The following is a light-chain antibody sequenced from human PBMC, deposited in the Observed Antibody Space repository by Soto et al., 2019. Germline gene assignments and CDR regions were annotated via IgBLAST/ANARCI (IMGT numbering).Light chain of an antibody. V-gene: IGKV1-5*03. Sequence: DIQMTQSPSTLSASVGDRVTITCRASQSISSWLAWYQHKPGEAPKLLISQASILESGVPPRFSGSGSGTEFTLTITSLQPEDFTTDFCQQYTTYWTFGQGTKVQMK. CDR3: QQYTTYWT. CDR2: QAS. CDR1: QSISSW. J-gene: IGKJ1*01.